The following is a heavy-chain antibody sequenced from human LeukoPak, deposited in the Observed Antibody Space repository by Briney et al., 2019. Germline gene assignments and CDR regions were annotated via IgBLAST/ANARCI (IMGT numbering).Heavy chain of an antibody. CDR2: ISYDGSNK. Sequence: GGSLRLSCAASGFTFSSYGMHWVRQAPGKGLEWVAVISYDGSNKYYGDSMKGRFTISRDNSKNTLYLQMDSLRAEDTAVYYCAKDQTVGTMVRRVQDYWGQGTLVTVSS. D-gene: IGHD3-10*01. J-gene: IGHJ4*02. CDR1: GFTFSSYG. CDR3: AKDQTVGTMVRRVQDY. V-gene: IGHV3-30*18.